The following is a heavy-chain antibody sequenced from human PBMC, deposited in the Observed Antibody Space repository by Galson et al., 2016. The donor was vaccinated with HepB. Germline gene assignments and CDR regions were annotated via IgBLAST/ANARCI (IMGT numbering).Heavy chain of an antibody. CDR1: GVSITSGGFS. J-gene: IGHJ4*02. D-gene: IGHD3-3*01. V-gene: IGHV4-30-2*01. CDR3: ARGTYDFWSGFSPTEYYFDY. Sequence: SLTCAVSGVSITSGGFSWNWIRQPPGKGLEWIGYIYQGETAYYTPSLSSRVTMALHRTDNLFSLKLSSVTAADTAVYYCARGTYDFWSGFSPTEYYFDYWGQGALVAVSS. CDR2: IYQGETA.